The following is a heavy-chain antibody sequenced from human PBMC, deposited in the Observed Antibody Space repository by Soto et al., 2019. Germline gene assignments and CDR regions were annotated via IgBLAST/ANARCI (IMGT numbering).Heavy chain of an antibody. CDR1: GFSFSSYF. CDR2: VPGDGSRA. Sequence: EVQLVESGGGSVQPGGSLRLSCAASGFSFSSYFMAWVRQAPGEGLVSVSHVPGDGSRASYADSVRGRFTISRDNAKTTLYLQMDSIRDEDTAIYYCARENLYSLDVWGQGTTVTVSS. V-gene: IGHV3-74*01. CDR3: ARENLYSLDV. J-gene: IGHJ6*02. D-gene: IGHD1-26*01.